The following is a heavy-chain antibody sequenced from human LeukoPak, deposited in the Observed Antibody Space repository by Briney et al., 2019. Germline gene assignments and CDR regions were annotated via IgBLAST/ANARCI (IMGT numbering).Heavy chain of an antibody. CDR2: ISGSGGST. CDR3: AKDLSGIVVVVAIA. CDR1: GFIFRSYA. Sequence: PGGSLRLSCVGSGFIFRSYAVTWVRQAPGKGLEWVSAISGSGGSTYYADSVKGRFTISRDNSKNTLYLQMNSLRAEDTAVYYCAKDLSGIVVVVAIAWGQGTLVTVSS. V-gene: IGHV3-23*01. J-gene: IGHJ4*02. D-gene: IGHD2-15*01.